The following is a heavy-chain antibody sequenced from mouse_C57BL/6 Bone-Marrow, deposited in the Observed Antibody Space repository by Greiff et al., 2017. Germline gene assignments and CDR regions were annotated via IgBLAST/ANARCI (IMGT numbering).Heavy chain of an antibody. CDR3: ARSAVEGYFDV. CDR2: IDPNSGGT. Sequence: VQLQQSGAELVKPGASVELSCKASGYTFTSYWMHWVKQRPGRGLEWIGRIDPNSGGTKYNEKFKGKATLTVDKPSSTAYMQLSSLTSEDSAVYYCARSAVEGYFDVWGTGTTVTVSS. CDR1: GYTFTSYW. D-gene: IGHD6-1*01. V-gene: IGHV1-72*01. J-gene: IGHJ1*03.